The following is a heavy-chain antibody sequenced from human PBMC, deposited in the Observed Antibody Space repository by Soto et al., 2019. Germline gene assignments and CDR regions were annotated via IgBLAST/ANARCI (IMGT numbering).Heavy chain of an antibody. J-gene: IGHJ4*02. CDR3: ARGPVVPAAITATAPFDY. CDR2: INPNSGGT. V-gene: IGHV1-2*04. D-gene: IGHD2-2*01. Sequence: PGQGLEWMGWINPNSGGTNYAQKFQGWVTMTRDTSISTAYMELSRLRSDDTAVYYCARGPVVPAAITATAPFDYWGQGTLVTSPQ.